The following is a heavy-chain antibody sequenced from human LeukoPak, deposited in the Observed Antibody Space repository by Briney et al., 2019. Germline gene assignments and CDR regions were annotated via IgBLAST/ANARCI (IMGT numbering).Heavy chain of an antibody. D-gene: IGHD1-26*01. J-gene: IGHJ4*02. V-gene: IGHV4-59*01. CDR3: ARYSGSSNFDY. CDR2: IYYSGST. CDR1: GGSLSSYY. Sequence: SETLSLTCTVSGGSLSSYYWNWIRQPPGKGLEWIGYIYYSGSTKYNPSLKSRVTISVDTSKNQFSLNLSSVTAADTAVYYCARYSGSSNFDYWGQGTLVTVSS.